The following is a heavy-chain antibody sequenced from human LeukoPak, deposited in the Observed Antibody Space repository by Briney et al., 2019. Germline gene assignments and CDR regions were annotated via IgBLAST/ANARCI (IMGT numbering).Heavy chain of an antibody. J-gene: IGHJ6*02. CDR2: INPNSGGT. V-gene: IGHV1-2*02. CDR1: GYTFTGYY. Sequence: ASVKVSCKASGYTFTGYYMHWVRQAPGQGLEWMGWINPNSGGTNYAQKFQSRVTMARDTSISTAYMELSRLRSDDTAVYYCARDPGDYQYYYYGMDVWGQGTTVTVSS. CDR3: ARDPGDYQYYYYGMDV. D-gene: IGHD4-17*01.